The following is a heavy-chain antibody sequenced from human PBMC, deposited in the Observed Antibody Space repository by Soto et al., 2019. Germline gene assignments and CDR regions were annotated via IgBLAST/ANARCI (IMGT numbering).Heavy chain of an antibody. CDR3: AKAFSHSSSLGDY. J-gene: IGHJ4*02. CDR2: ISGSGGST. Sequence: PGGSVRLSCAASGFTFSSYAMSWVRQAPGKGLEWVSAISGSGGSTYYADSVKGRFTISRDNSKNTLYLQMNSLRAEDTAVYYCAKAFSHSSSLGDYWGQGTLVTVSS. CDR1: GFTFSSYA. V-gene: IGHV3-23*01. D-gene: IGHD6-13*01.